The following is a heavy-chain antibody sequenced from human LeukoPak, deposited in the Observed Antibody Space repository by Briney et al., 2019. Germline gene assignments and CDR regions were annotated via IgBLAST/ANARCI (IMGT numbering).Heavy chain of an antibody. CDR2: INPKIGGT. J-gene: IGHJ4*02. CDR3: ARARYYYDSSGTGY. CDR1: GYTFTGYY. Sequence: GASVKPSCKASGYTFTGYYMHWVRQAPGQGLEWMGWINPKIGGTNYAQKLQGRVTMTRDTSISTAYMELSRLRSDDTAVYYCARARYYYDSSGTGYWGQATRVTFSS. D-gene: IGHD3-22*01. V-gene: IGHV1-2*02.